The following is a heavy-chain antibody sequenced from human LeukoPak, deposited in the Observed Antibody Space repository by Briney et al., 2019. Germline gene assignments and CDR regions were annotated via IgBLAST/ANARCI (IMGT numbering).Heavy chain of an antibody. CDR1: GGSISSNY. Sequence: SSETLSLTCTVSGGSISSNYWSWSRQPPGKGLERIGYIYYSGSTNYNPSLKSRVTISVDTSKNQFSLKLSSVTAADTAVYYCARGPSGGWREFYYYYGMDVWGQGTTVTVSS. V-gene: IGHV4-59*01. CDR3: ARGPSGGWREFYYYYGMDV. D-gene: IGHD6-19*01. CDR2: IYYSGST. J-gene: IGHJ6*02.